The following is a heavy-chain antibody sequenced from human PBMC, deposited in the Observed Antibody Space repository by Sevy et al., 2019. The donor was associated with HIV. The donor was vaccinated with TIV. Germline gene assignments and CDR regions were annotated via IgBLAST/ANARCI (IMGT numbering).Heavy chain of an antibody. Sequence: GGSLRLSCAASGFTFSSYAMSWVRQAPGKGLEWVSSISGSGGSTYYADSVKGRFTISRDNSKNTLYLQMNSLRAEDTAVYYCARAFLEGDSSSYWGQGTLVTVSS. CDR3: ARAFLEGDSSSY. D-gene: IGHD2-15*01. J-gene: IGHJ4*02. V-gene: IGHV3-23*01. CDR1: GFTFSSYA. CDR2: ISGSGGST.